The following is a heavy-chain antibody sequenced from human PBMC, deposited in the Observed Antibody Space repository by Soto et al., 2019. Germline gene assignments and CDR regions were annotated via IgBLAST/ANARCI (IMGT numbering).Heavy chain of an antibody. Sequence: EVQLVESGGGLVQPGGSLRLSCAASGFTFSSYSMNWVRQAPGKGLEWVSYISSSSSTIYYADSVKGRLTISRDNAKNSLYLQMNSLRDEDTAVYYCARAPRTDYVGLSGWFDPWGQGTLVTVSS. CDR1: GFTFSSYS. D-gene: IGHD4-17*01. CDR2: ISSSSSTI. V-gene: IGHV3-48*02. CDR3: ARAPRTDYVGLSGWFDP. J-gene: IGHJ5*02.